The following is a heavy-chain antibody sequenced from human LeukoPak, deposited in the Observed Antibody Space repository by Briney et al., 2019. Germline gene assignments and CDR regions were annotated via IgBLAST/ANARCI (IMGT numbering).Heavy chain of an antibody. CDR2: ISSSGSTI. CDR1: GFTFSDYY. Sequence: GGSLRLSCAASGFTFSDYYMSWIRQAPGKGLEWVSYISSSGSTIYYADSVKGRFTISRDNAKNSLYLQMKSLRAEDTAVYYCAPDCSGGSCLFDYWGQGTLVTVSS. CDR3: APDCSGGSCLFDY. D-gene: IGHD2-15*01. V-gene: IGHV3-11*04. J-gene: IGHJ4*02.